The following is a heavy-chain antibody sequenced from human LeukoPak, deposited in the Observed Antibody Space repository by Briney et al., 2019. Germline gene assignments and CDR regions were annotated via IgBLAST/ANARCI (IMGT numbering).Heavy chain of an antibody. D-gene: IGHD2-2*01. J-gene: IGHJ4*02. V-gene: IGHV3-48*03. CDR1: GFTFSSYD. Sequence: GGSLRLSCAASGFTFSSYDMNWVRQAPGKGLEWVSFISSSGSPIYYADSVKGRFTISRDNSKNTVYLQMSGLRAEDTALYYCAKAHCSPTSCSRIDYWGQGTLVTVSS. CDR2: ISSSGSPI. CDR3: AKAHCSPTSCSRIDY.